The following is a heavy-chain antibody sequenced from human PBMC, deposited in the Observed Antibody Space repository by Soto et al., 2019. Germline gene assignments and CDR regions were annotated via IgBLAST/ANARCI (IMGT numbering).Heavy chain of an antibody. CDR3: ARGVAFLDD. J-gene: IGHJ4*02. Sequence: ASVTVSCKASGSSFSSYALHWVRQAPGQGLECMGWIHAGNGNTKYSQNFQGRVTISRDTSATTAYMELNSLRSEDTAVYYCARGVAFLDDWGQGTLVTVSS. D-gene: IGHD2-15*01. CDR2: IHAGNGNT. V-gene: IGHV1-3*01. CDR1: GSSFSSYA.